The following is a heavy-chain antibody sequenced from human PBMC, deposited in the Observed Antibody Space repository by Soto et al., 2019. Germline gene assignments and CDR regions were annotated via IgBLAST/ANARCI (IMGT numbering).Heavy chain of an antibody. Sequence: ASVSVSCKAAGYSFTGYYRHWVRQAPGQGLEWMGWINPNSGDTNYAQKFQVRVTMTRDTSISTAYMELSRLTSDDTAVYYCARVSLGYFWSGWQVGYYYAMDLWGRGTTVTVSS. CDR2: INPNSGDT. D-gene: IGHD3-3*01. J-gene: IGHJ6*02. CDR1: GYSFTGYY. CDR3: ARVSLGYFWSGWQVGYYYAMDL. V-gene: IGHV1-2*02.